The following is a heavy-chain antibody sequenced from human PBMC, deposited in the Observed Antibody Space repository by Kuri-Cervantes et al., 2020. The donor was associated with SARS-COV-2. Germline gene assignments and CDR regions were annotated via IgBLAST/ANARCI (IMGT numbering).Heavy chain of an antibody. V-gene: IGHV1-69*13. J-gene: IGHJ5*02. CDR2: TIPIFGSP. CDR3: ASRMGDLTSYTWYKWFDP. D-gene: IGHD3-16*01. CDR1: GTAFSSFA. Sequence: SVKVSCKASGTAFSSFANNWVRQAPGQELEWMGGTIPIFGSPIYAQKFQGRLSITADESTSSVHMELSSLSSQDTAIYYCASRMGDLTSYTWYKWFDPWGQGTLVTVSS.